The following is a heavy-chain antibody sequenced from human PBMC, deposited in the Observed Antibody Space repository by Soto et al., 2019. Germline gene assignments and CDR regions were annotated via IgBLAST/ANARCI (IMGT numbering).Heavy chain of an antibody. CDR3: ARGASSSWPFDY. V-gene: IGHV1-69*02. J-gene: IGHJ4*02. CDR1: GGTFSSYT. CDR2: IIPSIGIA. D-gene: IGHD6-13*01. Sequence: GASVKVSCKASGGTFSSYTISWVRQAPGQGLEWMGRIIPSIGIANYAQKFQGRVTITRDKSTNTAYMELSSLRSEDTTVYYCARGASSSWPFDYWGQGTLVTVSS.